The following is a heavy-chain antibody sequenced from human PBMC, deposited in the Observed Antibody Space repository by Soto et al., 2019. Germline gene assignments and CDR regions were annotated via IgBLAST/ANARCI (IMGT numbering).Heavy chain of an antibody. CDR3: ARGVGSGSYYNQYNWFDP. CDR2: ISADNGNT. D-gene: IGHD3-10*01. J-gene: IGHJ5*02. Sequence: QVQLLQSGAEVKKPGASVKVSCKASGYTFTNYGSSWVRQAPGQGLEWMGWISADNGNTKYAQKLQGRVTMTTDTSTSTAHMELRSLRSDDTAVYYCARGVGSGSYYNQYNWFDPWGQGTLVTVSS. CDR1: GYTFTNYG. V-gene: IGHV1-18*01.